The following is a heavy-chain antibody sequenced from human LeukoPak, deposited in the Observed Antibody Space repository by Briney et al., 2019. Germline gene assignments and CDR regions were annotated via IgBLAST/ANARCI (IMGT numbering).Heavy chain of an antibody. V-gene: IGHV1-8*01. CDR2: MNPNSGNT. D-gene: IGHD3-9*01. CDR1: GYTFTSYD. Sequence: ASVKVSCKASGYTFTSYDINWVRQATGQGLEWMGWMNPNSGNTGYAQKFQGRVTMTRNTSISTAYMELSSLRSEDTAVYYCARGSRSYYDILTGYYRYYYYGMDVWGQGTTVTVSS. CDR3: ARGSRSYYDILTGYYRYYYYGMDV. J-gene: IGHJ6*02.